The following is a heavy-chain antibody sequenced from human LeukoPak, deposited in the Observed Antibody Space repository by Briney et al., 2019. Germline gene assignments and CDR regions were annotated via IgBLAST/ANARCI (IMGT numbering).Heavy chain of an antibody. J-gene: IGHJ4*02. D-gene: IGHD3-22*01. V-gene: IGHV4-59*01. CDR1: GDSISSSY. Sequence: SSETLSLTCTVSGDSISSSYWSWIRQPPGKRLVWFRYVHYTGKTNYNPSLNNRATISVDMSKNQFSLTLTSVTVADTAMYYCARGYYDRSGSSNPFDSWGQGTLVTVSA. CDR2: VHYTGKT. CDR3: ARGYYDRSGSSNPFDS.